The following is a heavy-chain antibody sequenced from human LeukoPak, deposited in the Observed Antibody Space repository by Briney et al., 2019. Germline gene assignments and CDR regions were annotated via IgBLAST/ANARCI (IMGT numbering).Heavy chain of an antibody. CDR2: ISAYNGNT. Sequence: ASVKVSCKASGYTFTSYGISWVRQAPGQGREWMGWISAYNGNTNYAQKLQGRVTMNTDTSTSTAYMGLRSLRSDDTAVYYCARVAYYYGSGSPDAFDIWGQGTMVTVSS. J-gene: IGHJ3*02. CDR3: ARVAYYYGSGSPDAFDI. V-gene: IGHV1-18*01. D-gene: IGHD3-10*01. CDR1: GYTFTSYG.